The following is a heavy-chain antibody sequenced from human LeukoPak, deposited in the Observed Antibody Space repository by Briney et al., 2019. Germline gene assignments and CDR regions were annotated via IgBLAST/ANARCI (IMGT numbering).Heavy chain of an antibody. J-gene: IGHJ3*02. CDR1: GFAVSSNY. CDR3: ARGGYYYDSSGYYHDAFDI. CDR2: IYSGRGT. D-gene: IGHD3-22*01. V-gene: IGHV3-53*01. Sequence: PGGSLRLSCAASGFAVSSNYMNWVRQAPGKGLKWVSIIYSGRGTYYANSVRGRFTISRDNSKNTLYLQMNSLRDEDTAVYYCARGGYYYDSSGYYHDAFDIWGQGTMVTVSS.